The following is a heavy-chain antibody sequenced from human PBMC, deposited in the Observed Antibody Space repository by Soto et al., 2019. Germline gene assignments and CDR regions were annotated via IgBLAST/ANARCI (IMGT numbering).Heavy chain of an antibody. CDR3: ARVRPYYDMLTGYLYYFDY. Sequence: ASVKVSCKASGYTFTGYYMHWVRQAPGQGLEWMGWINPNSGGTNYAQKFQGRVTMTRDTSISTAYMELSRLRSDDTAVYYCARVRPYYDMLTGYLYYFDYWDPGTLLTVST. CDR2: INPNSGGT. V-gene: IGHV1-2*02. CDR1: GYTFTGYY. J-gene: IGHJ4*02. D-gene: IGHD3-9*01.